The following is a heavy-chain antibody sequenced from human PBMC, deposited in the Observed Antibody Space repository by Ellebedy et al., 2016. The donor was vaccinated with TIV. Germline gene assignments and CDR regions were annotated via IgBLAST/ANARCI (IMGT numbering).Heavy chain of an antibody. D-gene: IGHD3-10*01. J-gene: IGHJ4*02. V-gene: IGHV4-34*01. CDR1: GGSFSGYY. CDR2: INHSGST. CDR3: ARAGSYYGSGSYHNVPDY. Sequence: SETLSLTXAVYGGSFSGYYWSWIRQPPGKGLEWIGEINHSGSTNYNPSLKSRVTISVDTSKNQFSLKLSSVTAADTAVYYCARAGSYYGSGSYHNVPDYWGQGTLVTVSS.